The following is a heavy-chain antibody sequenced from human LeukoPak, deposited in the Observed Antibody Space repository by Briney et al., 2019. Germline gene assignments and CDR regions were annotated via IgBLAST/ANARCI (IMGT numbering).Heavy chain of an antibody. CDR3: AGYRYSSSSRARTLDY. CDR1: GYSFTTYW. CDR2: IYPADSDT. J-gene: IGHJ4*02. D-gene: IGHD6-6*01. V-gene: IGHV5-51*01. Sequence: GESLKISCKGSGYSFTTYWIGWVRQMPGKGLEWMGSIYPADSDTRYSPSFQGQVTMSADKSISTAYLQWSSLKASDTAMYYCAGYRYSSSSRARTLDYWGQGTLVSVSS.